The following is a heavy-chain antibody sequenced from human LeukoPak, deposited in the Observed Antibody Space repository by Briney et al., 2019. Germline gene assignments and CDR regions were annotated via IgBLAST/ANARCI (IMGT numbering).Heavy chain of an antibody. CDR1: GYTFTGYY. Sequence: ASVKVSCKASGYTFTGYYMHWVRQAPGQGLEWMGWINPNSGGTNYAQKFQGRFNMTRDTSISTAYMELSRLRSDDTAVYYCARDGAARGNYYYYMDVWGKGTRVTVSS. J-gene: IGHJ6*03. D-gene: IGHD6-6*01. V-gene: IGHV1-2*02. CDR2: INPNSGGT. CDR3: ARDGAARGNYYYYMDV.